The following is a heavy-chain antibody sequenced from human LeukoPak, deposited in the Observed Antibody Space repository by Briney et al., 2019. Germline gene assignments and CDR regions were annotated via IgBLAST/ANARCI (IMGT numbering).Heavy chain of an antibody. D-gene: IGHD1-14*01. CDR3: ARGAAGRAFDY. Sequence: GGSLRLSCAASGFTFSSYSMNWVRQAPGKGLEWVSSISSSSSYIYCADSVKGRFTISRDNAKNSLYMQMNSLRAEDTAVYYCARGAAGRAFDYWGQGTLVTVSS. CDR1: GFTFSSYS. CDR2: ISSSSSYI. J-gene: IGHJ4*02. V-gene: IGHV3-21*01.